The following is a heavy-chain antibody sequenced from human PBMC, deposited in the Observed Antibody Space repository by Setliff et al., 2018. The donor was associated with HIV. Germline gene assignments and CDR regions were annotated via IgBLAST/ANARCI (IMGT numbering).Heavy chain of an antibody. CDR1: GFTLSDHY. Sequence: GGSLRLSCAVSGFTLSDHYMDWVRQAPGKGPEWFGRIRPKRKSSTTEYAASVKGRFTISRDDSKNSLYLQMNSLKTEDTAVYYCTRHVDSGTYIDVWGRGTTVTVSS. V-gene: IGHV3-72*01. CDR2: IRPKRKSSTT. J-gene: IGHJ6*03. CDR3: TRHVDSGTYIDV. D-gene: IGHD5-18*01.